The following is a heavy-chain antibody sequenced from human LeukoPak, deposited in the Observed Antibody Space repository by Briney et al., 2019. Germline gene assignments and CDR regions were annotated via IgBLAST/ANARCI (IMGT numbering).Heavy chain of an antibody. Sequence: PGGSLRLSCAASGFTFSSYAMHWVRQAPGKGLEWVAVISYDGSNKYYADSVKGRFTISRDNSKNTLYLQMNSLRAGDTAVYYCARDPASAGWFDPWGQGTLVTVSS. J-gene: IGHJ5*02. V-gene: IGHV3-30-3*01. CDR2: ISYDGSNK. CDR1: GFTFSSYA. CDR3: ARDPASAGWFDP.